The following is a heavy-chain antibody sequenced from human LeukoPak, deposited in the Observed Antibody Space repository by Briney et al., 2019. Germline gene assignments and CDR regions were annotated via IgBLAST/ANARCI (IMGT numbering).Heavy chain of an antibody. D-gene: IGHD2-15*01. J-gene: IGHJ4*02. CDR1: GFTFGDYA. CDR3: TRDLIDRVVDY. V-gene: IGHV3-49*04. Sequence: GGSLRLSCTASGFTFGDYAMSWVRQAPGKGLEWVGFIRSKAHGGTTEYAASVKGRFTISRDDSKSIAYLQMNSLKTEDTAVYYCTRDLIDRVVDYWGQGTLVTVSS. CDR2: IRSKAHGGTT.